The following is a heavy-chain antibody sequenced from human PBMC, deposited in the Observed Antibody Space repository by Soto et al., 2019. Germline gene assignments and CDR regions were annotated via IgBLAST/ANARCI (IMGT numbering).Heavy chain of an antibody. CDR2: IYYSGSA. V-gene: IGHV4-31*03. J-gene: IGHJ4*02. Sequence: PSETLSLTCTVSGGSISSGGYYWSWIRQHPGKGLEWIGYIYYSGSANYNPSLKSRLTMSVDTSKNQFSLKLTSVTAADSAIYYCSRAAIQGHQLEGQSPTSQTLDYWGQGILVTVSS. CDR1: GGSISSGGYY. D-gene: IGHD1-1*01. CDR3: SRAAIQGHQLEGQSPTSQTLDY.